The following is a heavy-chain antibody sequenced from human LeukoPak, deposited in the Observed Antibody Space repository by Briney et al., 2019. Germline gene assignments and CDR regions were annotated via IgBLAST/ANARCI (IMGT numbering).Heavy chain of an antibody. CDR1: GYTFTGYY. V-gene: IGHV1-2*02. Sequence: ASVKVSCKASGYTFTGYYMHWVRQAPGQGLEWMGWINPNSGGTNYAQKFQGRVTMTRDTSISTAYMELSRLRSDDTAVYYCARDGGAWFGYYYYMDVWGKGTTVTISS. CDR3: ARDGGAWFGYYYYMDV. CDR2: INPNSGGT. D-gene: IGHD3-10*01. J-gene: IGHJ6*03.